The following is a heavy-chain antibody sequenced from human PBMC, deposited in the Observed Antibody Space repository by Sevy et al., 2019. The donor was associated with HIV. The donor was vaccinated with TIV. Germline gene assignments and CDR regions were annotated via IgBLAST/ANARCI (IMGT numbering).Heavy chain of an antibody. CDR1: GFTFDDYA. J-gene: IGHJ4*02. CDR3: AKDAGPSGSYSEGFDY. Sequence: GGSLRLSCAASGFTFDDYAMHWVRQAPGKGLEWVSGISWNRGSIGYADSVKGRFTISRDNAKNPLYLQMNSLRAEDTALYYGAKDAGPSGSYSEGFDYWGQGTLVTVSS. D-gene: IGHD1-26*01. V-gene: IGHV3-9*01. CDR2: ISWNRGSI.